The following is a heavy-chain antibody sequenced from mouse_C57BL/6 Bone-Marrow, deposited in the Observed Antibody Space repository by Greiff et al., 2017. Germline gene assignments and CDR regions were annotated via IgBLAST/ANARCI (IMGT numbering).Heavy chain of an antibody. Sequence: VQLQQSGAELMKPGASVKLSCTATGYTFTGYWIEWVKQGPGHGLEWIGEIFPGSGSTNYTEKVKGKATFTADTSSNTAYMQLSSLTTEDSDINYCARSIYSRRDWYFAVWGTGTTVTVSA. CDR2: IFPGSGST. CDR3: ARSIYSRRDWYFAV. J-gene: IGHJ1*03. D-gene: IGHD2-1*01. V-gene: IGHV1-9*01. CDR1: GYTFTGYW.